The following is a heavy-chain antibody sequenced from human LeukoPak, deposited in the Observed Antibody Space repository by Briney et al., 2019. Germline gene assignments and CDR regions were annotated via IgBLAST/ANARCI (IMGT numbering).Heavy chain of an antibody. CDR1: GGSISSYY. Sequence: SETLSLTCTVSGGSISSYYWSWIRQPPGKGLEWIGRIYTSGSTNYNPSLKSRVTISVDTSKNQFSLKLSSVTAADTAVYYCARAPSSSWYIGWFDPWGQGTLVTVSS. CDR2: IYTSGST. J-gene: IGHJ5*02. D-gene: IGHD6-13*01. V-gene: IGHV4-4*08. CDR3: ARAPSSSWYIGWFDP.